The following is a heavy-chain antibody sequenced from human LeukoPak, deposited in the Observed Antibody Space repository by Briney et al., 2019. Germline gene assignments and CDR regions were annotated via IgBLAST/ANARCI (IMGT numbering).Heavy chain of an antibody. D-gene: IGHD1-26*01. V-gene: IGHV4-31*03. CDR3: ARSGSLVGVTIYFDP. Sequence: PSETLSLTCSVSGASISSGGYSWNRIRQHPGKGLEWIGYIYNTENTYYSPSLKSRVVISVDTSKNQFSLKMRSVTAADTGVYFCARSGSLVGVTIYFDPWGQGTLVTVSS. CDR2: IYNTENT. CDR1: GASISSGGYS. J-gene: IGHJ5*02.